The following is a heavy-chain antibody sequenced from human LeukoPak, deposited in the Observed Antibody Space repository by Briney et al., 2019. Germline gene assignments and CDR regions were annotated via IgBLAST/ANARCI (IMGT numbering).Heavy chain of an antibody. V-gene: IGHV4-59*08. CDR2: IWRSGST. Sequence: SETLSLTCTVSGGSVSSSSWSWIRQPPGKRLEWIGYIWRSGSTNYNPSLKSRVTISSDTSNSQISLELSSVTAADTAVYYCASLRRGYSSGWYGTFDYWGQGTLVTVSS. J-gene: IGHJ4*02. CDR3: ASLRRGYSSGWYGTFDY. D-gene: IGHD6-19*01. CDR1: GGSVSSSS.